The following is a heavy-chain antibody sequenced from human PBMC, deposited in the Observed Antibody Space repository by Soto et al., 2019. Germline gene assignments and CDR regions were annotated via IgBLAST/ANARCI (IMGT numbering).Heavy chain of an antibody. D-gene: IGHD2-15*01. Sequence: EVQLLESGGGLVQPGGSLRLSCAASGFTFSNNFISWVRQAPGKGLEWVSAISGSGDNTYYADSVKGRFTISRDNSKKALYLQMNSLRAEDTAVYYFAKGYYCGVSSCWGLKDSWGQGTLVTVSS. CDR2: ISGSGDNT. CDR1: GFTFSNNF. J-gene: IGHJ4*02. CDR3: AKGYYCGVSSCWGLKDS. V-gene: IGHV3-23*01.